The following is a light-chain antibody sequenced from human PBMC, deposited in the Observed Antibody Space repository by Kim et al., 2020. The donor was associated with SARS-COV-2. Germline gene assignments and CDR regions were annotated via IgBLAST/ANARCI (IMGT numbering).Light chain of an antibody. CDR2: DAS. J-gene: IGKJ2*01. CDR3: QQYENLRS. CDR1: QDISKY. V-gene: IGKV1-33*01. Sequence: DIQMTQSPSSLSASVGDRVTITCQASQDISKYLSWYQQRPGEAPKLLIYDASILYEGVPSRFCGRGFGTHFTLSISNLQPEDIATYSCQQYENLRSFGQGTKLEI.